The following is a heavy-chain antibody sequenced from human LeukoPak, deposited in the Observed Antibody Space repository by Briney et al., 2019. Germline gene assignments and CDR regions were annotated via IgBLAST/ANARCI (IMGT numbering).Heavy chain of an antibody. CDR2: INHSGST. D-gene: IGHD5-12*01. V-gene: IGHV4-30-2*01. Sequence: PSQTLSLTCAVSGGSISSGGYSWSWIRQPPGKGLEWIGEINHSGSTNYNPSLKSRVTISVDTSKNQFSLKLSSVTAADTAVYYCARGDIVATTGVVDYGDYLNLYQKYYFDYWGQGTLVTVSS. CDR1: GGSISSGGYS. CDR3: ARGDIVATTGVVDYGDYLNLYQKYYFDY. J-gene: IGHJ4*02.